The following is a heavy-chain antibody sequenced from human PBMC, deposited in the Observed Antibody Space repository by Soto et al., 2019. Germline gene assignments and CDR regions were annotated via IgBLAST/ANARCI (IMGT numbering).Heavy chain of an antibody. J-gene: IGHJ4*02. CDR2: MKGYSGNP. D-gene: IGHD1-26*01. V-gene: IGHV1-8*01. CDR1: GYNFNNYE. Sequence: QVQLLQSGAEVKKPGASVKISCKASGYNFNNYEINWVRQAPAQGLEWMGWMKGYSGNPLYAQNFQGRLTLTRDTSPKTAYLELTSLAYEDTAIYFCARRRGESYYGLDYWGQGTLVTVSS. CDR3: ARRRGESYYGLDY.